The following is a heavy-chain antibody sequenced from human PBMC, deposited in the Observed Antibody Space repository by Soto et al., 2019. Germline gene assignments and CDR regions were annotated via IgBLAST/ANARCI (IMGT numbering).Heavy chain of an antibody. D-gene: IGHD2-21*01. V-gene: IGHV3-74*01. CDR3: TRDQAYSSAA. J-gene: IGHJ5*02. Sequence: GGSLRLSCTASGFDFSNAWMHWVRQAPGKGLVWVSHVNSDGTITTYADSVKGRFTISRDNAKNTVYLQMDSLRVEDSAVYYCTRDQAYSSAAWGQGTPVTVSS. CDR2: VNSDGTIT. CDR1: GFDFSNAW.